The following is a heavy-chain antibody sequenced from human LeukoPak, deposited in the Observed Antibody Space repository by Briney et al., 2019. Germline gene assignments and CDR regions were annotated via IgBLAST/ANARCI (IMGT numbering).Heavy chain of an antibody. J-gene: IGHJ5*02. CDR1: GGSISSGGYY. CDR2: IYDSGST. V-gene: IGHV4-31*03. CDR3: ARGNWFDP. Sequence: SETLSLTCTVSGGSISSGGYYWSWLRQHPGRGLEWFGYIYDSGSTYYNPSLKSRVTISVNTSKNQFSLKLSSVTAADTAVYYCARGNWFDPWGQGTLVTVSS.